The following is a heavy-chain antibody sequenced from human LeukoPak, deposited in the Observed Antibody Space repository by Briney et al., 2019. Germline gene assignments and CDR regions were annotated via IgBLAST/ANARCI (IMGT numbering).Heavy chain of an antibody. J-gene: IGHJ4*02. CDR2: ISYDGSNK. V-gene: IGHV3-30-3*01. CDR1: GFTFSSYA. Sequence: PGGSLRLSCAASGFTFSSYAMHWVRQAPGKGLEWVAVISYDGSNKYYADSVKGRFTISRDNSKNTLYLQMNSLRAEDTAVYYCAIDPPRWVQPPVRLPDYWGQGTLVTVSS. D-gene: IGHD5-24*01. CDR3: AIDPPRWVQPPVRLPDY.